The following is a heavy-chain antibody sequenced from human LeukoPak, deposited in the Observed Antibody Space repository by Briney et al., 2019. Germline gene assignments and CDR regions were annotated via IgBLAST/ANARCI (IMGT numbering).Heavy chain of an antibody. V-gene: IGHV3-11*01. Sequence: GGSLRLSCAASGFTLSHYYMTWILQAPGKGLEWLSCISSSGGTIYYADSVKGRFTVSRDNAENSLYLQMNSLRAEDTAIYYCARQGSEIDYWGQGTLVTVSS. CDR1: GFTLSHYY. CDR3: ARQGSEIDY. CDR2: ISSSGGTI. J-gene: IGHJ4*02.